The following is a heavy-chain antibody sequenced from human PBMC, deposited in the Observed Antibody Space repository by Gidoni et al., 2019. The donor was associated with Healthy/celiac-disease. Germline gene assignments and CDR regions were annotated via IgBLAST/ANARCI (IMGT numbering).Heavy chain of an antibody. CDR3: AKDTRSRIAVAGTD. D-gene: IGHD6-19*01. CDR2: ISGSGGST. J-gene: IGHJ4*02. V-gene: IGHV3-23*01. Sequence: EVQLLESGGGLVQPGGSLRLSCAASGVTFSSYAMSWVRQAPGKGLEWVSAISGSGGSTYYADSVKGRFTISRDNSKNTLYLQMNSLRAEDTAVYYCAKDTRSRIAVAGTDWGQGTLVTVSS. CDR1: GVTFSSYA.